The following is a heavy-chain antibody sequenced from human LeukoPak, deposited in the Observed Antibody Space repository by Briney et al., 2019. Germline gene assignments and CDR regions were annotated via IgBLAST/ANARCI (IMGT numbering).Heavy chain of an antibody. V-gene: IGHV3-48*01. CDR3: ARVHVLFSYGSGWDY. CDR2: MRDSATII. Sequence: PGGSLRLSCAASGFTFSAYTMNWVRQAPGKGLEWVSYMRDSATIIYYADSVKGRFTISRDNAENSLYLQMNSLRAEDTAVYYCARVHVLFSYGSGWDYWGQGTLVTVSS. D-gene: IGHD6-19*01. CDR1: GFTFSAYT. J-gene: IGHJ4*02.